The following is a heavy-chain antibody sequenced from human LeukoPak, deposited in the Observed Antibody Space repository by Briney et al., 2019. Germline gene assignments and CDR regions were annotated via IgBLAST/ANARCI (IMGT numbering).Heavy chain of an antibody. J-gene: IGHJ3*02. V-gene: IGHV1-69*05. CDR2: TFPMFGTS. CDR1: RDTFNDYA. CDR3: ARSFGSHAFDI. D-gene: IGHD3-3*01. Sequence: ASVKVSCKASRDTFNDYAITWVRQAPGQRPEWMGGTFPMFGTSTYAQKFQGRVTMTRDTSTSTVYMELSSLRSEDTAVYYCARSFGSHAFDIWGQGTMVTVSS.